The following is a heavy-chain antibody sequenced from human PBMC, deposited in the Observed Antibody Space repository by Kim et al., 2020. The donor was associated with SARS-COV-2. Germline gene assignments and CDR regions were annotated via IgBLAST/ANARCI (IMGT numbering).Heavy chain of an antibody. Sequence: GGSLRLSCAASGFTFSDYYMSLIRQAPGKGLEWVSYISSSGSTIYYADSVKGRFTISRDNAKNSLYLQMNSLRAEDTAVYYCARDRITIFGVVISGYGMDVWGQGTTVTVSS. CDR1: GFTFSDYY. D-gene: IGHD3-3*01. J-gene: IGHJ6*02. CDR2: ISSSGSTI. CDR3: ARDRITIFGVVISGYGMDV. V-gene: IGHV3-11*01.